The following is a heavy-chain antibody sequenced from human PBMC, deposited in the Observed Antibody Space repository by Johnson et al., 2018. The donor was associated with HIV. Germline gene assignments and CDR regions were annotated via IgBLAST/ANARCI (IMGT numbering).Heavy chain of an antibody. CDR1: GFSFSSYW. Sequence: VQLVESGGGSVQPGGSLRLSCAASGFSFSSYWMSWVRQAPGKGLGWVSVIYSGGSTYYADSVKGRFTISRDNSKNTLYLQMNSLRAEDTAVYYCAKGSLVGPNDAFDIWGQGTMVTVSS. J-gene: IGHJ3*02. V-gene: IGHV3-66*01. CDR3: AKGSLVGPNDAFDI. D-gene: IGHD3-16*02. CDR2: IYSGGST.